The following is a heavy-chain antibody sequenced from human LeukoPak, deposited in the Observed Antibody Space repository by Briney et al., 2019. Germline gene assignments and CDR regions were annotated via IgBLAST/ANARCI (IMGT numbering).Heavy chain of an antibody. D-gene: IGHD5-24*01. Sequence: SETLSLTCTVSGGSISSYYWSWIRQPAGKGLEWIGRIYTSGSTNYNPSLKSRVTMSVDTSKNQFSLKLSSVTAADTAVYYCARGSKDGYNPAGRYYYYMDVWGKGTTVTISS. J-gene: IGHJ6*03. CDR3: ARGSKDGYNPAGRYYYYMDV. CDR1: GGSISSYY. V-gene: IGHV4-4*07. CDR2: IYTSGST.